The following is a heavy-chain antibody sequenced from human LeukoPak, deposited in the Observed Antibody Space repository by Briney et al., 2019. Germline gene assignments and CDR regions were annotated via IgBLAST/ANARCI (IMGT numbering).Heavy chain of an antibody. CDR3: ARLNKPGWFDP. Sequence: SETLSLTCAVYGGSFSGYYWAWIRQPPGKGLEWIGNIYYSGSTYYNPSLKSRLTISVDTSKNQFSLKLTSVTAADTAVYYCARLNKPGWFDPWGQGTLVTVSS. D-gene: IGHD1-14*01. CDR2: IYYSGST. J-gene: IGHJ5*02. V-gene: IGHV4-34*01. CDR1: GGSFSGYY.